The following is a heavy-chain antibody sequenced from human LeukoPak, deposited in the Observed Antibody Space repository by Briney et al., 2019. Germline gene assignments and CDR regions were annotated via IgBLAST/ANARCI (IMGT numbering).Heavy chain of an antibody. Sequence: GGSLRLSCAASGFTFSDYYMSWIRPAPGKGLEWVSYISSSGSTTYYADSVKGRFTISRDNAKNSLYLQMNSLRAEDTAVYYWARVSWELLYFDYWGQGTLVTVSS. CDR1: GFTFSDYY. D-gene: IGHD1-26*01. V-gene: IGHV3-11*04. CDR3: ARVSWELLYFDY. CDR2: ISSSGSTT. J-gene: IGHJ4*02.